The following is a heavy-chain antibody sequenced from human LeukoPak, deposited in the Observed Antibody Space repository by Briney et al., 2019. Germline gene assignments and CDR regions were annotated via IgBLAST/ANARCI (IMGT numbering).Heavy chain of an antibody. CDR3: AREGSSWYFYFDY. D-gene: IGHD6-13*01. V-gene: IGHV4-61*02. CDR1: GGSISSGSYY. J-gene: IGHJ4*02. CDR2: IYTSGST. Sequence: SETLSLTCTVSGGSISSGSYYWSWIRQPAGKGLEWIGRIYTSGSTNYNPSLKSRVTISVDTSKNQFSLKLSSVTAADTAVYYCAREGSSWYFYFDYWGQGTLVTVSS.